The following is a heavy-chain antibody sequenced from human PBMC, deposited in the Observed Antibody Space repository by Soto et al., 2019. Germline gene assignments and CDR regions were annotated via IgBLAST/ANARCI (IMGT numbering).Heavy chain of an antibody. Sequence: XGTLSLTCAVYGGSFSGYYWNWIRQPPGKGLEWIGEINHSGSTNYNPSLKSRVSISVGTSNNQFSLKLSSVTAADTAVYYCARGRGDGYNQDWYFDIWGPGTLVTVS. CDR2: INHSGST. J-gene: IGHJ2*01. CDR3: ARGRGDGYNQDWYFDI. D-gene: IGHD3-10*01. V-gene: IGHV4-34*01. CDR1: GGSFSGYY.